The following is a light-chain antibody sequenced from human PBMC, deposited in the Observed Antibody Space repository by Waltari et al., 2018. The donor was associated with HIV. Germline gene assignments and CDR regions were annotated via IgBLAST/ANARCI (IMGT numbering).Light chain of an antibody. V-gene: IGLV2-11*01. Sequence: QSALTQPRSVSGSPGQSVTISCTGTSSDVGGYNIVSWYQQHPGEAHKLIISDVSKRPSGDPDRFSGSKSGHTASLTISGLQAEDEADYYCCSYGGNYDWVFGGGTKLTVL. J-gene: IGLJ3*02. CDR1: SSDVGGYNI. CDR3: CSYGGNYDWV. CDR2: DVS.